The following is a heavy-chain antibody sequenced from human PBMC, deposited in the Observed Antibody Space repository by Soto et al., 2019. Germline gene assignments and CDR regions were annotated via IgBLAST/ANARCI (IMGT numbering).Heavy chain of an antibody. CDR1: AYTFTRYG. J-gene: IGHJ6*02. CDR2: ISGYNGDT. D-gene: IGHD2-8*01. V-gene: IGHV1-18*01. Sequence: KVSCKTSAYTFTRYGISWVRQAPGQGLEWMGWISGYNGDTNYAQNLQDRVTMTIDTSTTTAYMELRSLTSDDTAVYYCAKNGQPPYYYYGLDVWGQGTTVTVSS. CDR3: AKNGQPPYYYYGLDV.